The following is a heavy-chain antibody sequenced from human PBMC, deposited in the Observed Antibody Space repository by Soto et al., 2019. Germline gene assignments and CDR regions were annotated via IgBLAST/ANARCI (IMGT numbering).Heavy chain of an antibody. Sequence: GESLKISCKGSGYSFTSYWIGWVRQMPGKGLEWMGIIYPGDSDTRYSPSFQGQVTISADKSISTAYLQWSSLKASDTAMYYCARHGTGIVATIRDYYYYGMDVWGQGTTVTVSS. CDR2: IYPGDSDT. CDR1: GYSFTSYW. J-gene: IGHJ6*02. CDR3: ARHGTGIVATIRDYYYYGMDV. D-gene: IGHD5-12*01. V-gene: IGHV5-51*01.